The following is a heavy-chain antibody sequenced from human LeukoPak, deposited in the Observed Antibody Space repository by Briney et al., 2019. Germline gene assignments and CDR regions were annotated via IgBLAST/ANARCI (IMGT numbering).Heavy chain of an antibody. CDR1: GCTLSSYW. V-gene: IGHV3-7*01. Sequence: PGGSLRLSCAASGCTLSSYWVNWVRQAPGKGLEWVANIKQDGSEKYYVDSVKGRFTISRDNAKNSLYLQMNSLRAGDTAVYYCARVQWELRGVGSYFDYWGQGTLVTVSS. D-gene: IGHD1-26*01. CDR2: IKQDGSEK. CDR3: ARVQWELRGVGSYFDY. J-gene: IGHJ4*02.